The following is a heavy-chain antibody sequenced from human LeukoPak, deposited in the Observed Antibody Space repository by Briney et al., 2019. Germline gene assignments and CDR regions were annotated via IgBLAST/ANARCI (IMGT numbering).Heavy chain of an antibody. CDR3: ARTTPSWFDP. CDR1: GGSISSGGYS. J-gene: IGHJ5*02. D-gene: IGHD1-14*01. CDR2: IYHSGST. Sequence: TLSLTCAVSGGSISSGGYSWSWIRQPPGKGLEWIGYIYHSGSTYYNPSLKSRVTISVDRSKNQFSLKLSSVTAADTAVYYCARTTPSWFDPWGQGTLVTVSS. V-gene: IGHV4-30-2*01.